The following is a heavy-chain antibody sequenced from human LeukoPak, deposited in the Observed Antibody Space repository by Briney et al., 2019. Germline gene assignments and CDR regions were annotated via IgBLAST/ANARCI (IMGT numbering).Heavy chain of an antibody. CDR1: GSIFSNYA. J-gene: IGHJ4*02. CDR2: IRYDGSNK. D-gene: IGHD6-6*01. Sequence: SGGSLRLSCAASGSIFSNYAMHWVRQAPGKGLEWVTFIRYDGSNKYYAESVKGRFTISRDNSKNTLYLQMNSLRAEDTAVYYCAKAIHSSSSGVVDYWGQGTLVTVSS. V-gene: IGHV3-30*02. CDR3: AKAIHSSSSGVVDY.